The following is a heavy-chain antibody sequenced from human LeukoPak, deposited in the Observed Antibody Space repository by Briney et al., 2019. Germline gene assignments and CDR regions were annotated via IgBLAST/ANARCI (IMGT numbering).Heavy chain of an antibody. CDR3: TRDLMDYDVSTGLHHYYMDV. CDR2: IWYDGSNE. J-gene: IGHJ6*02. D-gene: IGHD3-9*01. Sequence: GGSLRLSCVASGFSFGTYSMHWARQVPGKGLEWVAVIWYDGSNEDYADSVKGRFTISRDNSKNTLYLQMNSLRVEDTAVYYCTRDLMDYDVSTGLHHYYMDVWGQGTTVTVSS. V-gene: IGHV3-33*01. CDR1: GFSFGTYS.